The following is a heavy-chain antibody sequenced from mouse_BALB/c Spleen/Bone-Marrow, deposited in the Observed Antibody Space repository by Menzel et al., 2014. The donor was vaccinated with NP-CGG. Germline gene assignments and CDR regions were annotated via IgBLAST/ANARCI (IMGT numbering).Heavy chain of an antibody. J-gene: IGHJ4*01. Sequence: EVQRVESGPSLVKPSQTLSLTCSVTGDSIXSGYWNWIRKFPGNKLEYMGYISYSGSTYYNPSLKSRISITRDTSKNQYYLQLNSVTTEDTATYYWARILLRSYAIDYWGQGTSVTVSS. CDR3: ARILLRSYAIDY. CDR1: GDSIXSGY. CDR2: ISYSGST. D-gene: IGHD1-1*01. V-gene: IGHV3-8*02.